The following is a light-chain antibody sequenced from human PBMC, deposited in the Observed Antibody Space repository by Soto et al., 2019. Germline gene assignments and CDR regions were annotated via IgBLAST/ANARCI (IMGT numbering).Light chain of an antibody. CDR3: QQNCSSPPT. CDR1: RHISSSY. Sequence: TQSDSTLTLSPAERATLACRATRHISSSYLAWYQQKPGQAPRLLIYAASSRDTGVPDRFSGSGSGTDFTLTISSLQPEDFATYYCQQNCSSPPTFGGGTKVDIK. CDR2: AAS. J-gene: IGKJ4*02. V-gene: IGKV3-20*01.